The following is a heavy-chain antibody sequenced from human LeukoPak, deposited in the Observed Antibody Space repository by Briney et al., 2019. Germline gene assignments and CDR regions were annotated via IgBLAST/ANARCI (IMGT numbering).Heavy chain of an antibody. Sequence: PGGSLRLSCAASGFTFSSYSMNWVRQAPGKGLEWVSSSSSSYSYIYYADSVKGRFTISRDNAKNSLYLQMNSLRAEDTAVYYCARGWGATSGPMGASFDIWGQGTMVTVSS. V-gene: IGHV3-21*01. CDR3: ARGWGATSGPMGASFDI. CDR2: SSSSYSYI. D-gene: IGHD6-19*01. CDR1: GFTFSSYS. J-gene: IGHJ3*02.